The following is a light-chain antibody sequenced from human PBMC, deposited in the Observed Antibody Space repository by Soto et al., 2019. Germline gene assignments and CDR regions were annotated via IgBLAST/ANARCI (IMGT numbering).Light chain of an antibody. Sequence: QSVLTQPPSVSGAPGQRVTISCDGSSSNIGAGFDVYWHQQLPGTAPKPLIYDNINQPSGVPDRFSGSKSGTSASLAITGLQTEDEADYYCESYDSSLSGWVFGGGTKLTVL. V-gene: IGLV1-40*01. CDR3: ESYDSSLSGWV. CDR1: SSNIGAGFD. J-gene: IGLJ3*02. CDR2: DNI.